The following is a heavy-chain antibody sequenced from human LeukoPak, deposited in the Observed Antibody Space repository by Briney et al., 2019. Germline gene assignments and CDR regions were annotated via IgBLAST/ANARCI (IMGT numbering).Heavy chain of an antibody. Sequence: SETLSLTCTVSGGSISSYYWSWIRQPPGKGLEWIGYIYYSGSSNYNPSLKGRVTISVDTSKNQFSLKLTSVTAADTAVYYCARGRNTAMVTRGYFDYWGQGTLVTVSS. CDR1: GGSISSYY. V-gene: IGHV4-59*01. CDR2: IYYSGSS. D-gene: IGHD5-18*01. J-gene: IGHJ4*02. CDR3: ARGRNTAMVTRGYFDY.